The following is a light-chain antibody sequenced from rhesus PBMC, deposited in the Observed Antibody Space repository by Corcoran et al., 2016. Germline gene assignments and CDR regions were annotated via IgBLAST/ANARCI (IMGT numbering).Light chain of an antibody. Sequence: EIVMTQSPATLSLSPGERATLSCRASQSVSSYVAWYQQKPEQAPRLLIYGAFSKATGIPNRFSGSVSGPDFTIPISSLEPEDFAVYYCQQYSNWPALIFGGGTKVEIK. V-gene: IGKV3S9*01. J-gene: IGKJ4*01. CDR2: GAF. CDR3: QQYSNWPALI. CDR1: QSVSSY.